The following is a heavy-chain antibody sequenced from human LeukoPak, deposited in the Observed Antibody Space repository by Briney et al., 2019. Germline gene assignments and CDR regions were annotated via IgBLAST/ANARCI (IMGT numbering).Heavy chain of an antibody. D-gene: IGHD5/OR15-5a*01. Sequence: SETLSLTCSVSGDSIGSYHWSWIRQPPGKGLEWIGHVHYTWNTKYNPSLTGRVPISLDRSKNQFALSLSSLTAADTAVYYCARVASKGGMDVWGQGTTVIVSS. CDR1: GDSIGSYH. CDR3: ARVASKGGMDV. J-gene: IGHJ6*02. V-gene: IGHV4-59*01. CDR2: VHYTWNT.